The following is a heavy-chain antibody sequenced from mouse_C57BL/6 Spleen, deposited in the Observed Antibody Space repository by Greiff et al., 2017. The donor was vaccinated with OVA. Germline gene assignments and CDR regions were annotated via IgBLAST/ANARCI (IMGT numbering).Heavy chain of an antibody. CDR1: GYTFTSYW. J-gene: IGHJ2*01. Sequence: VQLQQPGTELVKPGASVKLSCKASGYTFTSYWMHWVKQRPGQGLEWIGNINPSNGGTNYNEKFKSKATLTVDKSSSTAYMQLSSLTSEDSAVYYCARESFITTVVADYWGQGTTLTVSS. CDR3: ARESFITTVVADY. CDR2: INPSNGGT. D-gene: IGHD1-1*01. V-gene: IGHV1-53*01.